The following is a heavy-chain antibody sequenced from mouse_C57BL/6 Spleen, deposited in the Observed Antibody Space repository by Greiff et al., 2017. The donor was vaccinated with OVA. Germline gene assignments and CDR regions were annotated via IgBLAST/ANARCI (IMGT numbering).Heavy chain of an antibody. V-gene: IGHV3-6*01. J-gene: IGHJ3*01. CDR1: GYSITSGYY. CDR2: ISYDGSN. CDR3: ARDRPRGFAY. Sequence: VQLQQSGPGLVKPSQSLSLTCSVTGYSITSGYYWNWIRQFPGNKLEWMGYISYDGSNNYNPSLKNRISITRDTSKNQFFLKLNSVTTEDTATYYCARDRPRGFAYWGQGTLVTVSA.